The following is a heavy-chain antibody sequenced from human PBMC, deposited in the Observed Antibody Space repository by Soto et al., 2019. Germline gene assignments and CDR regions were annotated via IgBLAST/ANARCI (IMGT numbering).Heavy chain of an antibody. CDR3: ARSYCSGGSCYSPGY. CDR2: ISAYNGNT. Sequence: QVQLVQSGAEVKKPGASVKVSCKASGYTFTSYGISWVRQAPGQGLEWMGWISAYNGNTNYAQKLQGRVTMTTDTSTSTAYMELRSLRSDDTAMYYCARSYCSGGSCYSPGYWGQGTLVTVSS. D-gene: IGHD2-15*01. V-gene: IGHV1-18*01. J-gene: IGHJ4*02. CDR1: GYTFTSYG.